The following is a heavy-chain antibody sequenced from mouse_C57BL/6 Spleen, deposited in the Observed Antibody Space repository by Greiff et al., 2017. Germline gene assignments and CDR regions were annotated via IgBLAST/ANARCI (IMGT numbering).Heavy chain of an antibody. CDR2: IWSDGST. CDR1: GFSLTSYG. D-gene: IGHD1-1*01. J-gene: IGHJ4*01. Sequence: VMLVESGPGLVAPSQSLSITCTVSGFSLTSYGVHWVRQPPGKGLEWLVVIWSDGSTTYNSALKSRLSISKDNSKSQVFLKMNSLQTDDTAMYYCARHEIYYYGSSYGDYAMDYWGQGTSVTVAS. V-gene: IGHV2-6-1*01. CDR3: ARHEIYYYGSSYGDYAMDY.